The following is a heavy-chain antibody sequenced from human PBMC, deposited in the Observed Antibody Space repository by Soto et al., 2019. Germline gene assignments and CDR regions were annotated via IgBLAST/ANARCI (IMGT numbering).Heavy chain of an antibody. Sequence: GGSLRLSCAASGFIFKMYWMHWVRQSPGKGIVWISRIYNDGTYSDYADSVRGRFTISRDNVNDTLYLQMNNLRAEDSGLYYCTRGPRPISTGTGAYWGQGTQVTVSS. J-gene: IGHJ4*02. D-gene: IGHD3-10*01. CDR2: IYNDGTYS. V-gene: IGHV3-74*01. CDR3: TRGPRPISTGTGAY. CDR1: GFIFKMYW.